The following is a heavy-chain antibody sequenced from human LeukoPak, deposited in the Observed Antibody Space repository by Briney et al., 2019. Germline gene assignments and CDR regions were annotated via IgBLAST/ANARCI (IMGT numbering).Heavy chain of an antibody. CDR2: ISWNSGSI. Sequence: LRLXXXXSGFTXDDYAMHWVRQAPGKGLEWVSGISWNSGSIGYADSVKGRFTISRDNAKNSLYLQMNSLRAEDTALYYCAKGFYHYFDYWGQGTLVTVSS. D-gene: IGHD3-16*02. CDR1: GFTXDDYA. CDR3: AKGFYHYFDY. J-gene: IGHJ4*02. V-gene: IGHV3-9*01.